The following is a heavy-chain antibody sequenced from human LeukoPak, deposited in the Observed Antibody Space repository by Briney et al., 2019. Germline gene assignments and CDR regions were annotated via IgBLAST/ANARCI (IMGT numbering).Heavy chain of an antibody. Sequence: PGGSLRLSCAASGFTFSSYDMHWVRKATGKGLEWVSAIGTAGDTYYPGSVKGRFTISRENAKNSLYLQMNSLRAEDTAVYYCARARYSSSWYDYWGQGTLVTVSS. D-gene: IGHD6-13*01. CDR2: IGTAGDT. CDR1: GFTFSSYD. CDR3: ARARYSSSWYDY. J-gene: IGHJ4*02. V-gene: IGHV3-13*01.